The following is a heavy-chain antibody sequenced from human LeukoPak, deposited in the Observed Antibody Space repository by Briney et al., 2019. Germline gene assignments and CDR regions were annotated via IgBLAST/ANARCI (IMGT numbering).Heavy chain of an antibody. J-gene: IGHJ4*02. Sequence: SETLSLTRTVSGGSISGSYWSWIRQPPGKGLEWIGHIYYLGTTKYNPSLKSRLTISVDTSKNQLSLKLSSLTAADTALYYCARSPVAGTGIWYFDYWGQGTLVTVSS. D-gene: IGHD6-19*01. V-gene: IGHV4-59*12. CDR2: IYYLGTT. CDR1: GGSISGSY. CDR3: ARSPVAGTGIWYFDY.